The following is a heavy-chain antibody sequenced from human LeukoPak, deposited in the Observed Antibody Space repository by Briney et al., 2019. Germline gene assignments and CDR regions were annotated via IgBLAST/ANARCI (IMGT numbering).Heavy chain of an antibody. J-gene: IGHJ4*02. D-gene: IGHD6-19*01. CDR1: GFSLSTSGVG. V-gene: IGHV2-5*02. Sequence: SGPTLVKPTQTLTLTCTFSGFSLSTSGVGVGWIRQPPGKALEWLALIYWDDDKRYSPSLKSRLTFTKDTSKNQVVLTMTNMDPVDTATYYCAKRRSGWYGGPIDYWGQGTLVTVSS. CDR2: IYWDDDK. CDR3: AKRRSGWYGGPIDY.